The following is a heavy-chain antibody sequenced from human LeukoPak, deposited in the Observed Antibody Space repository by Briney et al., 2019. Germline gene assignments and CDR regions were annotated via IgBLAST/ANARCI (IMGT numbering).Heavy chain of an antibody. CDR3: ARVPSGTRELSPIDY. Sequence: PGGSLRLSCAASGFTFSSYAMHWVRQAPGKGLEWVAVISYDGSNKYYADSVKGRFTISRDNSKNTLYLQMNSLRAEDTAVYYCARVPSGTRELSPIDYWGQGTLVTVSS. CDR2: ISYDGSNK. J-gene: IGHJ4*02. V-gene: IGHV3-30-3*01. D-gene: IGHD3-16*02. CDR1: GFTFSSYA.